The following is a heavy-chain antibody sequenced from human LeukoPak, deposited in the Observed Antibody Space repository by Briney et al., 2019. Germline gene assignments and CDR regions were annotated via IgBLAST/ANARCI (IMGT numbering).Heavy chain of an antibody. CDR3: ARESETVAGRGLDY. Sequence: SETLSLTCTVSGGSISSYYWSWIRQPAGKGLEWIGRIYTSGSTNYNASLKSRVTMSVDTSKNQFSLKLSSVTAADTAVYYCARESETVAGRGLDYWGQGTLVTVSS. CDR2: IYTSGST. D-gene: IGHD6-19*01. CDR1: GGSISSYY. J-gene: IGHJ4*02. V-gene: IGHV4-4*07.